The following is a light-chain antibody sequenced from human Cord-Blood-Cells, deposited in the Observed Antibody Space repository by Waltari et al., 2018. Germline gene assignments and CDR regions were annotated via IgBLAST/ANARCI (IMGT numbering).Light chain of an antibody. Sequence: QSALTQPASVSGSPGQSITISCPGTSSDVGSYNPVSWYQQHPGKAPKLMIYEGSKRPSGVSNRFSGSKSGNTASLTISGLQAEDEADYYCCSYAGSSTVVFGGGTKLTVL. V-gene: IGLV2-23*01. CDR2: EGS. CDR3: CSYAGSSTVV. J-gene: IGLJ2*01. CDR1: SSDVGSYNP.